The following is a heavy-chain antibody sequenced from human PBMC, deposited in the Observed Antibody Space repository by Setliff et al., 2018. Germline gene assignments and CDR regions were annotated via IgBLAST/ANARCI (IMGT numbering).Heavy chain of an antibody. CDR2: IYTSGST. J-gene: IGHJ4*02. V-gene: IGHV4-61*02. CDR3: ASSHARGQLVDY. D-gene: IGHD6-6*01. Sequence: SETLSLTCTVSGGSISSGSYYWSWIRQPAGKGLEWIGRIYTSGSTNYNPSLKSRVTISVDTSKNQFSLKLSSVTAADTAVYYCASSHARGQLVDYWGQGTLVTAPQ. CDR1: GGSISSGSYY.